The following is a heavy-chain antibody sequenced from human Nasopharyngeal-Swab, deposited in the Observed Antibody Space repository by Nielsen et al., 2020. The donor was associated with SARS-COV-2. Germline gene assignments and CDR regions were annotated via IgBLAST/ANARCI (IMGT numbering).Heavy chain of an antibody. V-gene: IGHV1-2*02. CDR1: GYTFTGYY. CDR3: ARDPTSVAGTGDYYYGMDV. CDR2: INPNSGGT. J-gene: IGHJ6*02. D-gene: IGHD6-19*01. Sequence: ASVTVSCQASGYTFTGYYMHWVRQAPGQGLEWMGWINPNSGGTNYAQKFQGRVTMTRDTSISTAYLELSRLRSDDTAVYYCARDPTSVAGTGDYYYGMDVWGQGTTVTVSS.